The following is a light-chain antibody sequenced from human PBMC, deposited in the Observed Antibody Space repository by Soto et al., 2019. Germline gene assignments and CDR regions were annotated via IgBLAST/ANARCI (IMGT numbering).Light chain of an antibody. Sequence: DIQMTQSSSSLSASVGDRVTITCRASQSISSYLNWYQQKPGKAPKHLIYVASSLQSGVAARFSGSGSGTDVTLTISSLQPEDFASYYCQQSYSTPWTFGQPTKVEIK. J-gene: IGKJ1*01. CDR1: QSISSY. CDR3: QQSYSTPWT. V-gene: IGKV1-39*01. CDR2: VAS.